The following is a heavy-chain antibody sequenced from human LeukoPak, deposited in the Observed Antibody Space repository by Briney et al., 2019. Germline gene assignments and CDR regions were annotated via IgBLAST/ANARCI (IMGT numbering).Heavy chain of an antibody. CDR3: ARGHCSSTSCPGHYYYYYMDV. CDR1: GSSISSYY. J-gene: IGHJ6*03. V-gene: IGHV4-59*01. CDR2: IYYSGST. Sequence: SETLSLTCTVSGSSISSYYWSWIRQPPGKGLEWIGYIYYSGSTNYNPSLKSRVTISVDTSKNQFSLKLSSVTAADTAVYYCARGHCSSTSCPGHYYYYYMDVWGKGTTVTVSS. D-gene: IGHD2-2*01.